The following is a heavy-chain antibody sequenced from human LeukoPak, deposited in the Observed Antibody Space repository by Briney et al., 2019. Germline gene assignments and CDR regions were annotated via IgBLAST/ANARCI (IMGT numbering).Heavy chain of an antibody. Sequence: ASVKVSCKAAGYTFVSHGISWVRLAPGQGLEWMGWISAYNGDTKYAQKFQARVTMTTDTSTSTAYMELSSLRSEDTAVYYCARGTVVGATTLLHFDYWGQGTLVTVSS. CDR2: ISAYNGDT. CDR1: GYTFVSHG. D-gene: IGHD1-26*01. V-gene: IGHV1-18*01. CDR3: ARGTVVGATTLLHFDY. J-gene: IGHJ4*02.